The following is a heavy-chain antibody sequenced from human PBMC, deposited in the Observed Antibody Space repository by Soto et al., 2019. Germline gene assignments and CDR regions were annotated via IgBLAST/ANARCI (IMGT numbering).Heavy chain of an antibody. J-gene: IGHJ4*02. V-gene: IGHV3-43*01. D-gene: IGHD1-1*01. CDR1: GFTFDDYT. CDR2: ISWDGGST. Sequence: GGPLRLSCAASGFTFDDYTMHWVRQAPGKGLEWVSLISWDGGSTYYADSVKGRFTISRDNSKNSLYLQMNSLRTEDTALYYCAKGELEPYFDYWGQGTLVTVSS. CDR3: AKGELEPYFDY.